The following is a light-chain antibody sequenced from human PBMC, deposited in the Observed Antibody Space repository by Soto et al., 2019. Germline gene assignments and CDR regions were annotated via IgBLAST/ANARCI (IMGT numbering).Light chain of an antibody. V-gene: IGKV3-15*01. CDR2: GAS. CDR1: QSVSSN. Sequence: MTQSPSSLSVSPGERATLSCRASQSVSSNLAWYQQKPGQAPRLLIYGASTRATGIPARFSGSGSGTEFTLTISSLQSEDFAVYYCQQYNNWPPWTFGQGTKVEIK. J-gene: IGKJ1*01. CDR3: QQYNNWPPWT.